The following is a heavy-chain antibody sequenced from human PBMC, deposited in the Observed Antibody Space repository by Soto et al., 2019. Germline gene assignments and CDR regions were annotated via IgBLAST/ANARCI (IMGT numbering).Heavy chain of an antibody. Sequence: SVKVSCKVSGYTLTELSMHWVRQAPGKGLEWMGGFDPEDGETIYAQKFQGRVTMTEDTSTDTAYMELSSLRSEYTAVYYCATDVGRFRIAARLLVAMDVWVQWNTVTGSS. J-gene: IGHJ6*02. D-gene: IGHD6-6*01. V-gene: IGHV1-24*01. CDR3: ATDVGRFRIAARLLVAMDV. CDR1: GYTLTELS. CDR2: FDPEDGET.